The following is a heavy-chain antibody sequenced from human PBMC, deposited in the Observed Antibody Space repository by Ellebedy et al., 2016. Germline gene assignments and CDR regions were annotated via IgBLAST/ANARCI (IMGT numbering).Heavy chain of an antibody. Sequence: SVKVSCKASGGTFSSYAISWVRQAPGQGLEWMGGIIPILGIANYAQKFQDRVTITADKSTSTAYMELSSLRSEDTAVYYCARGYGDYVPRFDYWGQGTLVTVSS. CDR1: GGTFSSYA. CDR3: ARGYGDYVPRFDY. V-gene: IGHV1-69*10. D-gene: IGHD4-17*01. CDR2: IIPILGIA. J-gene: IGHJ4*02.